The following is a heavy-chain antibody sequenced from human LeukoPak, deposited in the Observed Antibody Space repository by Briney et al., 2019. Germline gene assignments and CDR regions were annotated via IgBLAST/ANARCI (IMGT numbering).Heavy chain of an antibody. CDR1: GYTFTGYY. D-gene: IGHD3-10*01. V-gene: IGHV1-2*02. CDR2: INPNSGGT. J-gene: IGHJ4*02. Sequence: AASVKVSCKASGYTFTGYYMHWVRQAPGQGLEWMGWINPNSGGTNCAQRFQGRVTMTRDTSISTAYMELSRLRSDDTAVYYCARGFTMVRGVPHLDYWGQGTLVTVSS. CDR3: ARGFTMVRGVPHLDY.